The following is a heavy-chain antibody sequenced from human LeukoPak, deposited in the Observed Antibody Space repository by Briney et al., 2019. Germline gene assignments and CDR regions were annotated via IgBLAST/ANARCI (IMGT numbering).Heavy chain of an antibody. V-gene: IGHV3-66*02. J-gene: IGHJ4*02. CDR1: GFTLSSNY. CDR3: ARSQYYGDYVGY. Sequence: GGSLRLSCAASGFTLSSNYMRWVRQAPGKGLEWVSVVYSGGSTYYADSVKGRFTISRDNSKNTLYLQMNSLRAEDTAVYYCARSQYYGDYVGYWGQGTLVTVSS. CDR2: VYSGGST. D-gene: IGHD4-17*01.